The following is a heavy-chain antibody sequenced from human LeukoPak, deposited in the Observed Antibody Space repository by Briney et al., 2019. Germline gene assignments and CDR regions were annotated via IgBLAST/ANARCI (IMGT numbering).Heavy chain of an antibody. CDR2: IYYSGST. V-gene: IGHV4-39*01. J-gene: IGHJ4*02. D-gene: IGHD5-18*01. CDR3: ARKVGYNYGYTDY. CDR1: GGSISNSAYY. Sequence: SETPSLTCTVSGGSISNSAYYWGWIRQPPGKGLEWIGSIYYSGSTYYNPSLKSRVTISVDTSKNQFSLWLSSVTAADTAVYYCARKVGYNYGYTDYWGQGTLVTVSS.